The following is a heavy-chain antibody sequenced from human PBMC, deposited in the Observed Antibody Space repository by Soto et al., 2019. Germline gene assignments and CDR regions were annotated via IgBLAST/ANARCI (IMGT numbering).Heavy chain of an antibody. Sequence: QLQLLESGSGLVKPSQTLSLTCAVSGGSISSGGYSWGWIRQPPGKGLEWIGYIYHSVSTYYNPSLKSRVTISVDRSKNQFSLRLSSVTAADTAVYYCAGGPDYWGQGTLVTVSS. J-gene: IGHJ4*02. V-gene: IGHV4-30-2*01. CDR1: GGSISSGGYS. CDR2: IYHSVST. CDR3: AGGPDY.